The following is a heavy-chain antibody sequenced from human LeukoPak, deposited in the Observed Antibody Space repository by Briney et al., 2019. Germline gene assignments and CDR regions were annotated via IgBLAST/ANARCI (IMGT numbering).Heavy chain of an antibody. V-gene: IGHV3-11*04. CDR2: ISSSGSTI. D-gene: IGHD4-17*01. CDR3: ARDLRAGGTWSYGVYFDL. CDR1: GFTSSDYY. J-gene: IGHJ2*01. Sequence: GGSLRLSCAASGFTSSDYYMSWIRQAPGKGLEWVSYISSSGSTIYYADSVKGRFTISRDNAKNSVYLLLNSLTPEDTAVYYCARDLRAGGTWSYGVYFDLWGRGTLVTVSS.